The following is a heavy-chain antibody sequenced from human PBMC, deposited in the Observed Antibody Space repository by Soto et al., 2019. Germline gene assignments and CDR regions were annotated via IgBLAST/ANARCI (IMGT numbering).Heavy chain of an antibody. D-gene: IGHD3-3*02. CDR2: IFYLGSS. CDR1: GDSIISSDFY. Sequence: KPSETLSLTCTVSGDSIISSDFYWGWVRPPPGKGLEWIGSIFYLGSSYYNPSLKSRVTMSVDTSKDQFSLRLRSVTAADTALYFCARNSLALRKNNWFDPWGQGIMVTVSS. V-gene: IGHV4-39*01. J-gene: IGHJ5*02. CDR3: ARNSLALRKNNWFDP.